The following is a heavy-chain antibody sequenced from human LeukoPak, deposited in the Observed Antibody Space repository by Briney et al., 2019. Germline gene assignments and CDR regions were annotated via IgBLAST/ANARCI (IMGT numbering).Heavy chain of an antibody. CDR1: GFTFSDAW. D-gene: IGHD2-15*01. V-gene: IGHV3-53*01. Sequence: GGSLRLSCAASGFTFSDAWLSWVRQAPGQGLEWVSVIYSGGSTYYADSVKGRFTISRDNSKNTLYLQMNSLRAEDTAVYHCARGALLGYCSGGSCYSRGLGYWGQGTLVTVSS. CDR3: ARGALLGYCSGGSCYSRGLGY. CDR2: IYSGGST. J-gene: IGHJ4*02.